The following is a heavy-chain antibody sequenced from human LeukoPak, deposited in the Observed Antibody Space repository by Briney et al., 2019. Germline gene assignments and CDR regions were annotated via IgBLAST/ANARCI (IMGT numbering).Heavy chain of an antibody. D-gene: IGHD3-10*01. Sequence: SETLSLTCTVSGGSISSYYWSWIRQPAGKGLEWIGRIYTSGSTNYNPSLKSRVTISVDTSKNQFSLKLSSVTAADTAVYYCARATVTYYYGSGSTLPYYYYMDVWGKGTTVTVSS. CDR1: GGSISSYY. CDR2: IYTSGST. CDR3: ARATVTYYYGSGSTLPYYYYMDV. J-gene: IGHJ6*03. V-gene: IGHV4-4*07.